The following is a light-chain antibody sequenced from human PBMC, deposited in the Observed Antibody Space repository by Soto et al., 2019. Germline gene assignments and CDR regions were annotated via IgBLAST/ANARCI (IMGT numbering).Light chain of an antibody. CDR1: NNDVGGYNL. Sequence: QSALTQPASVSGSPGQSITISCTGTNNDVGGYNLVSWYQQHPGKAPKLMIYDVSNRPSGVSNRFSASKSGNTASLTISGXQAXXXAXYYCSSYTSISTLAVFGGGTKLTVL. V-gene: IGLV2-14*03. CDR2: DVS. J-gene: IGLJ2*01. CDR3: SSYTSISTLAV.